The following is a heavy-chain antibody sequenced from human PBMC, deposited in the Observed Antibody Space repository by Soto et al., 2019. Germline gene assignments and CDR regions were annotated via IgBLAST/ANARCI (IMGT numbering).Heavy chain of an antibody. J-gene: IGHJ6*02. CDR3: ARLMPLGGRLRRDVYYYYCMDF. CDR1: GGSISSSNW. CDR2: IYHSGST. Sequence: PSETLSLTCAVSGGSISSSNWWSWVRQPPGKGLEWIGEIYHSGSTNYNPSLKSRVTISVDKSKNQFSLKLSSVTAADTAVYYWARLMPLGGRLRRDVYYYYCMDFWGQGTTVTVSS. D-gene: IGHD5-12*01. V-gene: IGHV4-4*02.